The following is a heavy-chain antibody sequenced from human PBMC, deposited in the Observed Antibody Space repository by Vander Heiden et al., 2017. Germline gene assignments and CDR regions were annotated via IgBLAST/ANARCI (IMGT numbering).Heavy chain of an antibody. CDR2: IKQDGSEK. CDR1: GFTFSSYW. V-gene: IGHV3-7*01. D-gene: IGHD6-19*01. CDR3: ARGRTYSGWTFDY. J-gene: IGHJ4*02. Sequence: EVQLVESGGGLVQPGGSLRLSCAASGFTFSSYWMRWVRQAPGKGLEWVANIKQDGSEKYYVDSVKGRFTISRDNAKNSLYLQMNSLRAEDTAAYYCARGRTYSGWTFDYWGQGTLGHRLL.